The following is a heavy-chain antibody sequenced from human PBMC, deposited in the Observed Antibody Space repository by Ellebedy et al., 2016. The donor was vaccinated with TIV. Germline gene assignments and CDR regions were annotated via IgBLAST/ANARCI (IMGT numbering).Heavy chain of an antibody. D-gene: IGHD2-2*01. CDR3: AKDPSVLPPAMFDY. V-gene: IGHV3-23*01. Sequence: PGGSLRFSCAASGFTFSSYAMSWVRQVQGKGLEWLSGISGSGGSTFYADSVKGRFTISRDNSKNTLYMQMNSLQTEDTAVDDCAKDPSVLPPAMFDYWGQGILVTVSS. CDR1: GFTFSSYA. J-gene: IGHJ4*02. CDR2: ISGSGGST.